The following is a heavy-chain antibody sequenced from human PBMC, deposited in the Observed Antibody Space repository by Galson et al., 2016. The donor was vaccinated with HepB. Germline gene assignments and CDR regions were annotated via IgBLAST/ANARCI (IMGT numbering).Heavy chain of an antibody. CDR2: INPGNGYT. CDR3: AREMSGTFDI. J-gene: IGHJ3*02. D-gene: IGHD1-26*01. Sequence: SVKVSCKASGGTFFNYAVSWVRQAPGQGREWMGWINPGNGYTKYSQNFQGRVTITRETSARTVYMEMSSLRSEDTAVYYCAREMSGTFDIWGQGTMVSVSS. CDR1: GGTFFNYA. V-gene: IGHV1-3*01.